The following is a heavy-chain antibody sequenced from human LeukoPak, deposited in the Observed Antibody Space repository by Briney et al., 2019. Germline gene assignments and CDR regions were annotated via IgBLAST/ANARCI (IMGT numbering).Heavy chain of an antibody. D-gene: IGHD2-15*01. V-gene: IGHV1-69*13. CDR1: GGTFISYA. Sequence: SVKVSCKASGGTFISYAISWVRQAPGQGLEWMGGIIPIFGTANYAQKFQGRVTITADESTSTAYMELSSLRSEDTAVYYCARDLGTRYRSGGSCYYYYMDVWGKGTTVTVSS. J-gene: IGHJ6*03. CDR3: ARDLGTRYRSGGSCYYYYMDV. CDR2: IIPIFGTA.